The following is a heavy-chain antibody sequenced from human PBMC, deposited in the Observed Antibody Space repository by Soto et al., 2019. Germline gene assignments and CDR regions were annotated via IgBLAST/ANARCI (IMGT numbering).Heavy chain of an antibody. CDR3: ARGTGNEGYFDY. J-gene: IGHJ4*02. V-gene: IGHV4-61*08. Sequence: PSETLSLTCAVSGGSISSGGYYWSWIRQPPGKGLEWIGYIYYSGSTNYNPSLKSRVTISVDTSKNQFSLKLSSVTAADTAVYYCARGTGNEGYFDYWGRGTLVTVSS. CDR1: GGSISSGGYY. CDR2: IYYSGST. D-gene: IGHD1-1*01.